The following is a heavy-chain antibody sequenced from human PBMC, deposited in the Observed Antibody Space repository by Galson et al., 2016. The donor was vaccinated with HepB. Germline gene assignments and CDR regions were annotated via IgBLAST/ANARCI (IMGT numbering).Heavy chain of an antibody. CDR1: GYTFTSYN. CDR3: ARIGRDITMIQGVTKFHYYGMDV. CDR2: INPSISSI. J-gene: IGHJ6*04. Sequence: SVKVSCKASGYTFTSYNMHWVRQAPGQGLEWMGTINPSISSITYAQKFHGRVTMTRDTSTSTVYMELSSLRADDTAVYYCARIGRDITMIQGVTKFHYYGMDVWGKGTTVTVSS. V-gene: IGHV1-46*03. D-gene: IGHD3-10*01.